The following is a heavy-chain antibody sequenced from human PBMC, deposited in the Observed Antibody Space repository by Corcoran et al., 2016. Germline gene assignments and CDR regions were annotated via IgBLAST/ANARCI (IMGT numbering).Heavy chain of an antibody. Sequence: QMQLVQSGPAVKKPGTSVKVSCKASGFTFTSSAVQWVLQARGQRLEWIGWIVVGSGNKNYAQQFQERVTSTRDMTTSTAYMELSTLRSEDTAVYDCAADGQERYEVADYYYYGMDVWGQGTMVTGSS. CDR3: AADGQERYEVADYYYYGMDV. D-gene: IGHD1-1*01. V-gene: IGHV1-58*01. CDR2: IVVGSGNK. J-gene: IGHJ6*02. CDR1: GFTFTSSA.